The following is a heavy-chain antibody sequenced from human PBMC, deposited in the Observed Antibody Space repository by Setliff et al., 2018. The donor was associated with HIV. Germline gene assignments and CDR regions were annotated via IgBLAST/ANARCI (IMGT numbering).Heavy chain of an antibody. D-gene: IGHD3-22*01. Sequence: ETLSLTCAVYGGSFSDYYWSWIRQPPGKGLEWIGESNHSGSTNYNPSLKSRVTISVDTSKNQFSLKLSSVTAADTAVYYCARGSAPDSSGYYYGGFFDYWGQGTLVTVSS. CDR1: GGSFSDYY. CDR3: ARGSAPDSSGYYYGGFFDY. J-gene: IGHJ4*02. CDR2: SNHSGST. V-gene: IGHV4-34*01.